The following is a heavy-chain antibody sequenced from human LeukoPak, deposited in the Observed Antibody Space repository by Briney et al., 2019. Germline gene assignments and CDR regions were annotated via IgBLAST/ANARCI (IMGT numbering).Heavy chain of an antibody. V-gene: IGHV3-23*01. CDR1: GFTVSSNY. Sequence: GGSLRLSCAASGFTVSSNYMSWVRQAPGKGLEWVSAISGSGGSTYYADSVKGRFTISRDNSKNTLYLQMNSLRAEDTAVYYCAKDLIIPDIVVVPAVLFDYWGQGTLVTVSS. D-gene: IGHD2-2*01. CDR2: ISGSGGST. CDR3: AKDLIIPDIVVVPAVLFDY. J-gene: IGHJ4*02.